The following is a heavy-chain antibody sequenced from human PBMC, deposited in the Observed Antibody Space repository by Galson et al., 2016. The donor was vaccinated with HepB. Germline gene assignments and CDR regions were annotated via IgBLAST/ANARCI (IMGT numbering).Heavy chain of an antibody. CDR3: ARTTYGSGSPVDY. Sequence: SETLSLTCTVSGGSINNYYWHWIRQSPGKGLEWIGYIFYSGGTNYNPSLNSRVTISVGTSKRWFSLRLSSVTAADTAVYYCARTTYGSGSPVDYWGQGTLVTVSS. CDR2: IFYSGGT. CDR1: GGSINNYY. J-gene: IGHJ4*02. V-gene: IGHV4-59*01. D-gene: IGHD3-10*01.